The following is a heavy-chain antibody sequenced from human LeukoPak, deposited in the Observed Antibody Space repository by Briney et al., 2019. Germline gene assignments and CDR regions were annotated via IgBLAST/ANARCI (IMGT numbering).Heavy chain of an antibody. CDR1: GFSLSTSGMC. Sequence: SGPTLVNPTQTLTLTCTFSGFSLSTSGMCVSWIRQPPGKALEWLARIDWDDDKYYSTSLKTRLAISKDTSKNQVVLTMTNMGPVDTATYYCARTPLRVGSYANDYWGQGTLVTVSS. CDR2: IDWDDDK. D-gene: IGHD3-10*01. V-gene: IGHV2-70*11. CDR3: ARTPLRVGSYANDY. J-gene: IGHJ4*02.